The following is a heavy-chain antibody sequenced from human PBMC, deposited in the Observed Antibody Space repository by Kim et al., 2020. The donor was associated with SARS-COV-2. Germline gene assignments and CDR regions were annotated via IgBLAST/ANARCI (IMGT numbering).Heavy chain of an antibody. CDR3: ARGRVPDY. CDR1: GFTFRSYR. CDR2: INQDGSEK. V-gene: IGHV3-7*03. Sequence: GGSLRLSCAASGFTFRSYRMTWFRQAPGKGLEWVANINQDGSEKYYVDSVKGRFTISRDNARNSLFLQMNSLRAEDTAVYYCARGRVPDYWGLGTLVTVSS. J-gene: IGHJ4*02.